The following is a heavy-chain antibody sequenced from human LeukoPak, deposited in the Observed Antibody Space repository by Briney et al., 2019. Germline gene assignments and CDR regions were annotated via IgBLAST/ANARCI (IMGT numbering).Heavy chain of an antibody. CDR2: ISGSGGST. V-gene: IGHV3-23*01. CDR3: AKCWPPSHYDYVWGSYHPSFDY. J-gene: IGHJ4*02. Sequence: GGSLRLSCAASGFTFSSYGMSWVRQAPGKGLEWVSAISGSGGSTYYADSVKGRFTISRDNSKNTLYLQMNSLRAEDTAVYYCAKCWPPSHYDYVWGSYHPSFDYWGQGTLVTVSS. CDR1: GFTFSSYG. D-gene: IGHD3-16*02.